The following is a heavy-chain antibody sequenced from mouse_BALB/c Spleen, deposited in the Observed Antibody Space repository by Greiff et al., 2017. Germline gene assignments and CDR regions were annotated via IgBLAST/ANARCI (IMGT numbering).Heavy chain of an antibody. D-gene: IGHD2-3*01. V-gene: IGHV5-6-4*01. Sequence: EVKVVESGGGLVKPGGSLKLSCAASGFTFSSYTMSWVRQTPEKRLEWVATISSGGSYTYYPDSVKGRFTISRDNAKNTLYLQMSSLKSEDTAMYYCTRDQGYDGYYYYAMDYWGQGTSVTVSS. J-gene: IGHJ4*01. CDR2: ISSGGSYT. CDR3: TRDQGYDGYYYYAMDY. CDR1: GFTFSSYT.